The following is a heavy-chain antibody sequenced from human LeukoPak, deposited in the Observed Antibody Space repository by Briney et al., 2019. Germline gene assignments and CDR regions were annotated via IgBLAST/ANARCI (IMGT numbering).Heavy chain of an antibody. CDR2: ISYDGSNK. J-gene: IGHJ4*02. D-gene: IGHD3-22*01. CDR3: ASDWAYYDSSGYYDY. V-gene: IGHV3-30-3*01. Sequence: PGRSLRLSCAASGSTFSSYAMHWVRQAPGKGLEWVAVISYDGSNKYYADSVKGRFTISRDNSKNTLYLQMNSLSAEDTAVYYCASDWAYYDSSGYYDYWGQGTLVTVSS. CDR1: GSTFSSYA.